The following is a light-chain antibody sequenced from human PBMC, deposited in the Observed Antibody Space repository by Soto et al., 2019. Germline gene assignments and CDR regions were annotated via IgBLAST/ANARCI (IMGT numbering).Light chain of an antibody. CDR1: QSISSW. J-gene: IGKJ1*01. V-gene: IGKV1-5*03. Sequence: DIQMTQSPSTLSASVGDRVTITCRASQSISSWLAWYQQKPGKAPKLLIYKASSLESGVPSRFSGSGSGTAVTLTISRLQPDDFATYYCQQYNSPWTFAQGTKVEIK. CDR3: QQYNSPWT. CDR2: KAS.